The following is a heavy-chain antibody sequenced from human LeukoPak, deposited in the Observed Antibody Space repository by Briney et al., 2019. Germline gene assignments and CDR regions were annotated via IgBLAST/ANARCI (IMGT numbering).Heavy chain of an antibody. Sequence: GGSLRLSCVASGFTFSDYYMSWIRQAPGQGLEWLSYISPSGSAIYYVDSVKGRFTISRDNAKNSLYLQMNSLRAEDTAVYYCARGDDSNDYYVYYYMDVWGNGTTVTVSS. CDR1: GFTFSDYY. CDR2: ISPSGSAI. CDR3: ARGDDSNDYYVYYYMDV. D-gene: IGHD4-11*01. V-gene: IGHV3-11*04. J-gene: IGHJ6*03.